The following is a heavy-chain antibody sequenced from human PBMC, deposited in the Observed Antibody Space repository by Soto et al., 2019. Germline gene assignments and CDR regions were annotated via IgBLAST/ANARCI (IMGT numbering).Heavy chain of an antibody. CDR3: AKSPYYYDSSGWPIDY. Sequence: GGSLRLSCAASGFTFSSYAMSWVRQAPGKGLEWVSAISGSGGSTYYADSVKGRFNISRDNSKNTLYLQMNSLRAEDTAVYYCAKSPYYYDSSGWPIDYWGQGTLVTVSS. V-gene: IGHV3-23*01. CDR1: GFTFSSYA. D-gene: IGHD3-22*01. CDR2: ISGSGGST. J-gene: IGHJ4*02.